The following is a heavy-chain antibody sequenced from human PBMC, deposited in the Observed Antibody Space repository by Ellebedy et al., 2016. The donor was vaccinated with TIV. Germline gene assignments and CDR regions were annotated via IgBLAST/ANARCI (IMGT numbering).Heavy chain of an antibody. CDR2: INPSASST. CDR3: ARHRDTALSF. Sequence: AASVKVSCKASGYTFTNYYIHWVRQAPGQGLEWMGIINPSASSTSYAQKFQDRVIMTWDTYTSTVYLELSSLRSEDTAIYYCARHRDTALSFWGQGTLVTVSS. J-gene: IGHJ4*02. V-gene: IGHV1-46*01. CDR1: GYTFTNYY. D-gene: IGHD5-18*01.